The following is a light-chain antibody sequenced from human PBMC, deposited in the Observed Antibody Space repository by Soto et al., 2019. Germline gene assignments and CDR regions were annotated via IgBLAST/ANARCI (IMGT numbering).Light chain of an antibody. CDR1: QSVLYSSNNKNY. V-gene: IGKV4-1*01. CDR2: WAS. CDR3: QQYITWPPWT. J-gene: IGKJ1*01. Sequence: DIVMTQSPDSLAVSLGERATINCKSSQSVLYSSNNKNYLAWYQQKPGQPPKLLIYWASTRESGVPDRFSGSGSGTDFTLTISSLQAEDFAVYYCQQYITWPPWTFGQGTKVDI.